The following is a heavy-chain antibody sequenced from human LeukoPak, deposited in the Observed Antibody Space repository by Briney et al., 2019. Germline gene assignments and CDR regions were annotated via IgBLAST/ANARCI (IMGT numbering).Heavy chain of an antibody. Sequence: ASVKLSCKASGYTFTSYGISWVRQAPGQGLEWMGWISAYNGNTNYAQTLQGRVTMTTDTSTSTAYMELRSLRSDDTAVYYCASNTYYYDSSGYYFDWGQGTLVTVSS. CDR1: GYTFTSYG. CDR2: ISAYNGNT. CDR3: ASNTYYYDSSGYYFD. J-gene: IGHJ4*02. D-gene: IGHD3-22*01. V-gene: IGHV1-18*01.